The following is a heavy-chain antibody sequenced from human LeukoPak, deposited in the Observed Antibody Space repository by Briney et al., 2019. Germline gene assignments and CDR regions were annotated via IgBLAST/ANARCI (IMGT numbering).Heavy chain of an antibody. CDR1: GGSFSGYY. CDR3: ARDPHSSSWDY. Sequence: SSETLSLTCAVYGGSFSGYYWTWIRQPPGKGLEWIGEINHSGSTTYNPALKSRVTISVDTSKNQFSLKLSSVTAADTAVYYCARDPHSSSWDYWGQATLVTVSS. V-gene: IGHV4-34*01. CDR2: INHSGST. D-gene: IGHD6-13*01. J-gene: IGHJ4*02.